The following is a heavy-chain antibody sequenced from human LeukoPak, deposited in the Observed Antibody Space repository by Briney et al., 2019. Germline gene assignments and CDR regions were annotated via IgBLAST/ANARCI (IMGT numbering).Heavy chain of an antibody. CDR1: GGSISSYY. J-gene: IGHJ6*02. CDR2: IYYSGST. Sequence: PSETLPLTCTVSGGSISSYYWSWIRQPPGKGLEWIGYIYYSGSTNYNPSLKSRVTISVDTSKNQFSLKLSSVTAADTAVYYCARDSKYYYDSSGYYYDYYYGMDVWGQGTTVTVSS. D-gene: IGHD3-22*01. V-gene: IGHV4-59*01. CDR3: ARDSKYYYDSSGYYYDYYYGMDV.